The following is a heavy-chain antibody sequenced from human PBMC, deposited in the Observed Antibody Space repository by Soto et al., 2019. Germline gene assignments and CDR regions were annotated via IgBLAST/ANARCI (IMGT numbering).Heavy chain of an antibody. V-gene: IGHV3-30-3*01. CDR3: AREIVVVITTNVGPHDAFDI. Sequence: QVQLVESGGGVVQPGRSLRLSCAASGFTFSSYAMHWVRQAPGKGLEWVAVISYDGSNKYYADSVKGRFTISRDNSKNTLYLQMNSLRAEDTAVYYCAREIVVVITTNVGPHDAFDIWGQGTMVTVSS. CDR2: ISYDGSNK. J-gene: IGHJ3*02. CDR1: GFTFSSYA. D-gene: IGHD3-22*01.